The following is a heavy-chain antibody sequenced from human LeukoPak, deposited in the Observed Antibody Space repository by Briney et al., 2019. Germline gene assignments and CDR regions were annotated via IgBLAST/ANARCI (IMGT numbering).Heavy chain of an antibody. CDR2: IKSKTDGGTT. CDR3: ARDLRAVAHDFDC. V-gene: IGHV3-15*01. Sequence: GGSLRLSCAASGFTFSNAWMSWVRQAPGKGLERVGRIKSKTDGGTTDYAAPVKGRFTISRDDSKNTLYLQMNSLKTEDTAVYYCARDLRAVAHDFDCWGQGTLVTVSS. D-gene: IGHD6-19*01. J-gene: IGHJ4*02. CDR1: GFTFSNAW.